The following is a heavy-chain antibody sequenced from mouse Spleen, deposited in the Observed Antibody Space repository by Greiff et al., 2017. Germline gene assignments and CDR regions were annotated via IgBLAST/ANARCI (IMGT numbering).Heavy chain of an antibody. J-gene: IGHJ1*01. V-gene: IGHV5-12-1*01. CDR1: GFAFSSYD. Sequence: EVKVEESGGGLVKPGGSLKLSCAASGFAFSSYDMSWVRQTPEKRLEWVAYISSGGGSTYYPDTVKGRFTISRDNAKNTLYLHMSSLKSEDTAMYYCARGLAHWYFDVWGAGTTVTVSS. CDR2: ISSGGGST. D-gene: IGHD3-3*01. CDR3: ARGLAHWYFDV.